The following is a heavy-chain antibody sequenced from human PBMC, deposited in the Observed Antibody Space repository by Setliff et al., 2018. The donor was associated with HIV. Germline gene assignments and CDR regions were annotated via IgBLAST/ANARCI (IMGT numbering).Heavy chain of an antibody. V-gene: IGHV4-59*01. J-gene: IGHJ3*02. D-gene: IGHD3-22*01. Sequence: PSLTCTVSGGPISSYYWSWIRQPPGKGLEWIGYIYYSGSTNYNPSLKSRVTISVDTSKNQFSLKLSSVTAADTAVYYCARRSLEYYYDSSATGAFDIWGQGTMVTVSS. CDR2: IYYSGST. CDR1: GGPISSYY. CDR3: ARRSLEYYYDSSATGAFDI.